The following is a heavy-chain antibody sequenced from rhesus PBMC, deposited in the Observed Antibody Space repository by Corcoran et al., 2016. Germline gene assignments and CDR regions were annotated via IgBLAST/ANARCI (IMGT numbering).Heavy chain of an antibody. V-gene: IGHV4-173*01. CDR1: GGSISSNY. J-gene: IGHJ4*01. Sequence: QLQLQESGPGLVKPSETLSLTCAVSGGSISSNYWSWIRQPPGKGLGWIGRISGSGGSTAYNPSLMSRLTIATDTSKNQFSQKLSSVAAADTAVYYCARGGVVAFFDYWGQGVLVTVSS. CDR3: ARGGVVAFFDY. CDR2: ISGSGGST. D-gene: IGHD3-16*01.